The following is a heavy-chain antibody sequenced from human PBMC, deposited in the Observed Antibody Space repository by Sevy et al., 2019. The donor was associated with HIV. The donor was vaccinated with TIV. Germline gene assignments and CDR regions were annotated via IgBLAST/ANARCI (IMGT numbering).Heavy chain of an antibody. CDR1: GFTFSDYY. J-gene: IGHJ4*02. D-gene: IGHD6-6*01. Sequence: GGSLRLSCAASGFTFSDYYMSWIRQAPGKGLEWVSYISSSGSTIYYADSVKGRLTITRDNANNSMYLQMNSLRAEDTAVYYCSRDSASSLSSGRDYFDYWGQGTLVTVSS. CDR3: SRDSASSLSSGRDYFDY. V-gene: IGHV3-11*01. CDR2: ISSSGSTI.